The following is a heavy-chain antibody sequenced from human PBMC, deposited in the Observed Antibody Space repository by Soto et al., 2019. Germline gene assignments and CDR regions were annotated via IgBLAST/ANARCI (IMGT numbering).Heavy chain of an antibody. CDR3: AHSCSGGSCYPNWFDP. CDR1: GFSLSTSGVG. J-gene: IGHJ5*02. Sequence: QITLKESGPTLVKPTQTLTLTCTFSGFSLSTSGVGVGWIRQPPGKALEWLALIYWDDDKRYSPSLKSRLTITKDTSKNQVVHTMTNMDPVDTATYYCAHSCSGGSCYPNWFDPWGQGTLVTVSS. CDR2: IYWDDDK. V-gene: IGHV2-5*02. D-gene: IGHD2-15*01.